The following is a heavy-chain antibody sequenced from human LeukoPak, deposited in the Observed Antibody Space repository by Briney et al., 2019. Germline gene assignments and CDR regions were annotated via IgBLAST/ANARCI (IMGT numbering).Heavy chain of an antibody. J-gene: IGHJ3*02. D-gene: IGHD4-23*01. CDR1: GYTFTGYY. Sequence: EASVKVSCKASGYTFTGYYMHWVRQAPGQGLEWMGWINPNSGGTNYAQKFQGRVTMTRDTSISTAYMELSRLRSDDTAVYYCARGDLAGYGGNGGNQAFDIWGQGTMVTVSS. CDR2: INPNSGGT. V-gene: IGHV1-2*02. CDR3: ARGDLAGYGGNGGNQAFDI.